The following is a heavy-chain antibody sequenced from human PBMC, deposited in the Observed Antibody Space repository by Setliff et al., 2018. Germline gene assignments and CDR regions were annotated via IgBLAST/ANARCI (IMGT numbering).Heavy chain of an antibody. J-gene: IGHJ3*02. CDR1: GFTFSTYT. D-gene: IGHD3-3*01. CDR2: IDTSSSYI. CDR3: ARARTTNYDFWSGLNAFDI. Sequence: PGGSLRLSCAASGFTFSTYTMNWVRQAPGKGLEWVSSIDTSSSYIYYADSVKGRFTISRDNAENSLYLQMNSLRAEDTAVYYCARARTTNYDFWSGLNAFDIWGQGTMVTVSS. V-gene: IGHV3-21*01.